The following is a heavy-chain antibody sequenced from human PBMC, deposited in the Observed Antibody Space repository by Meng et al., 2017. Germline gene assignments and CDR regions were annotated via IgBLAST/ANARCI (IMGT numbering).Heavy chain of an antibody. CDR1: GFTFSSYA. J-gene: IGHJ6*02. CDR2: ISYDGSNK. D-gene: IGHD3-3*01. CDR3: ARDPPYDFWSGYYNAHYYYYYGMDV. Sequence: GGSLRLSCAASGFTFSSYAMHWVRQAPGKGLEWVAVISYDGSNKYYADSVKGRFTISRDNSKNTLYLQMNSLRAEDTAVYYCARDPPYDFWSGYYNAHYYYYYGMDVWGQGTTVTVSS. V-gene: IGHV3-30*01.